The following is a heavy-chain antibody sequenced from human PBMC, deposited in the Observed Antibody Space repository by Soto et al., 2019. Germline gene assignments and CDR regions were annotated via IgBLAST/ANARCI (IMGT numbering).Heavy chain of an antibody. D-gene: IGHD2-2*01. CDR1: GFSLSNTRLG. V-gene: IGHV2-26*01. J-gene: IGHJ5*02. Sequence: QVTLKESGPVVVKPTETLTLTCTVSGFSLSNTRLGVSWIRQPPGKALEWLAHIFSNDEKSYSTSLKNRLTFSKDTSRSQVVLTMTNVDPVDSATYYCALIKDCSRTDCYLASFDPWGQGTLVTVSS. CDR3: ALIKDCSRTDCYLASFDP. CDR2: IFSNDEK.